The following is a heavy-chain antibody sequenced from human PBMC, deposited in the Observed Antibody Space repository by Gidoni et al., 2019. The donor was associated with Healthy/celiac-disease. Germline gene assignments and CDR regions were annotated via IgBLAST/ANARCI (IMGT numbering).Heavy chain of an antibody. CDR2: ISSSSSYI. CDR1: GFTFSSYS. CDR3: ARDWTTVTTLPL. Sequence: EVQLVESGGGLVKPGGSLRLSCAASGFTFSSYSMNWVRQAPGKGLEWVSSISSSSSYIYYADSVKGRFTISRDNAKNSLYLQMNSLRAEDTAVYYCARDWTTVTTLPLWGQGTLVTVSS. J-gene: IGHJ4*02. D-gene: IGHD4-17*01. V-gene: IGHV3-21*01.